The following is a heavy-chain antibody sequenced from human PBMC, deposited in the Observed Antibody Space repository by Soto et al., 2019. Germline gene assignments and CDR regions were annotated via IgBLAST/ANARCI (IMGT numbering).Heavy chain of an antibody. CDR1: GYSISSGYY. D-gene: IGHD2-2*01. CDR3: ARAWAGHGPAYFDY. V-gene: IGHV4-38-2*01. CDR2: IYHSGST. Sequence: SETLSLTCAVSGYSISSGYYWGRIRQPPGKGLEWIGSIYHSGSTYYNPSLKSRVTISLDTSKNQFSLKLSSVTAADTAVYYCARAWAGHGPAYFDYWGQGTLVTVSS. J-gene: IGHJ4*02.